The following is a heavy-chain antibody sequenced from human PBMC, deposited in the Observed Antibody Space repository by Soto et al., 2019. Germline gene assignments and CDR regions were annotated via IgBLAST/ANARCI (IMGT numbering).Heavy chain of an antibody. V-gene: IGHV1-2*02. CDR2: INPNSGGT. J-gene: IGHJ4*02. D-gene: IGHD6-19*01. CDR3: GRGEVIAVAGLDY. Sequence: VPVKVSCKASGYTFTVYYMHWVRQAPGQGLEWMGWINPNSGGTNYAQKFQGRVTMTRDTSISTAYMELSRLRSDDTAVYYCGRGEVIAVAGLDYWGQGTLVTVSS. CDR1: GYTFTVYY.